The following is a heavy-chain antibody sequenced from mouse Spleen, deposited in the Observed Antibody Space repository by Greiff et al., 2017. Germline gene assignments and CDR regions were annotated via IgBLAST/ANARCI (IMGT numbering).Heavy chain of an antibody. CDR3: ARHWASFITTATGAMDY. D-gene: IGHD1-2*01. CDR2: INPYNGGT. CDR1: GYSFTGYT. Sequence: VQLKQSGPELVKPGASMKISCKASGYSFTGYTMNWVKQSHGKNLEWIGLINPYNGGTSYNQKFKGKATLTVDKSSSTAYMELLSLTSEDSAVYYCARHWASFITTATGAMDYWGQGTSVTVSS. V-gene: IGHV1-18*01. J-gene: IGHJ4*01.